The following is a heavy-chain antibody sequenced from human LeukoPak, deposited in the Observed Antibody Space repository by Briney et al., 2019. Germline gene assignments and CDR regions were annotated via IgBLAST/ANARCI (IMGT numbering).Heavy chain of an antibody. J-gene: IGHJ4*02. Sequence: GESLKISCQASGYSFTTYWIAWVRQMPGKGLEWVGIIWPDDSDARCSPSFQGQVTISADTSISTAYLQWSSLKASDTAMYYCARWVGYSSDYHFDYWGQGTPVTVSS. D-gene: IGHD6-25*01. CDR1: GYSFTTYW. CDR3: ARWVGYSSDYHFDY. CDR2: IWPDDSDA. V-gene: IGHV5-51*01.